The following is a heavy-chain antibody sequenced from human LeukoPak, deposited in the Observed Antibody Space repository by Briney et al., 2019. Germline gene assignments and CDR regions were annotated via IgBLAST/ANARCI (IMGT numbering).Heavy chain of an antibody. J-gene: IGHJ4*02. CDR2: IKQDGSEK. D-gene: IGHD6-19*01. CDR1: GFTFSSRDW. V-gene: IGHV3-7*01. CDR3: ARAVAGPAGEFYLDY. Sequence: AGGSLRLSCVASGFTFSSRDWMTWVRQAPGKGLEWVANIKQDGSEKNYVDSVKGRFTISRDNAKNSVDLQMNSLRVEDTAVYYCARAVAGPAGEFYLDYWGQGTLVTVSS.